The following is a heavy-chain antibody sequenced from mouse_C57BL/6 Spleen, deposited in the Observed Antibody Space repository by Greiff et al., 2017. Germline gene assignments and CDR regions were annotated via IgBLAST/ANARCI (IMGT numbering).Heavy chain of an antibody. CDR2: INPSDGGT. Sequence: QVQLQQPGPELVKPGASVKLSCKASGYTFTSYWMHWVKQRPVQGLEWIGNINPSDGGTNYNEKFKSKATLTVDKSSRTAYIQLSSLTSEDSAVYYCATVGLTTVVGSNYFSYWGQGTTLTVSS. CDR3: ATVGLTTVVGSNYFSY. J-gene: IGHJ2*01. V-gene: IGHV1-53*01. CDR1: GYTFTSYW. D-gene: IGHD1-1*01.